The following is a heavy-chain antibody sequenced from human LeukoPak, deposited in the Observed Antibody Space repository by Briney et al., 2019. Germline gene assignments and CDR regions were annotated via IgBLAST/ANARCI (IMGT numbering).Heavy chain of an antibody. J-gene: IGHJ4*02. D-gene: IGHD3-10*01. V-gene: IGHV4-39*01. CDR2: IYYSGST. Sequence: KASETLSLTCTVSGGFISSSSYYWGWIRQPPGKGREWIGSIYYSGSTYYNPSLKSRVTISVDTSKNQYSLKLSSVTAADTAVYYCALYGSGGVYWGQGTLVTVSS. CDR1: GGFISSSSYY. CDR3: ALYGSGGVY.